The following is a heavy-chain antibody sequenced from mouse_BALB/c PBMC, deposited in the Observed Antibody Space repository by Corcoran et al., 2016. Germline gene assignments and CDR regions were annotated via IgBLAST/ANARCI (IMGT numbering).Heavy chain of an antibody. Sequence: EVQLQQSGAELVKPGASVKLSCTASGFNIKDTYMHWVKQRPEQGLEWIGRIDPANGNTKYDPKFQGKATITADTSSNTAYLQLSSLTSEDTAVYYWAIGDWYFDVGGAGTTVTLSS. D-gene: IGHD3-3*01. V-gene: IGHV14-3*02. J-gene: IGHJ1*01. CDR1: GFNIKDTY. CDR3: AIGDWYFDV. CDR2: IDPANGNT.